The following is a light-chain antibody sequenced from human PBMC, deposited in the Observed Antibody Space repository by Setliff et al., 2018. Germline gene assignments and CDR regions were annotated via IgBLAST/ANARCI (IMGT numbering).Light chain of an antibody. J-gene: IGLJ1*01. Sequence: QSVLTQHASVSGSPGQSITISCTGTSSDVGGYNYVSWYQQHPGKAPKLMIYDVSKRPSGVSNRFSGSKSGNTASLTISGLQAEDEADYYCSSYISSSTFVFGTGTKVTVL. V-gene: IGLV2-14*01. CDR3: SSYISSSTFV. CDR1: SSDVGGYNY. CDR2: DVS.